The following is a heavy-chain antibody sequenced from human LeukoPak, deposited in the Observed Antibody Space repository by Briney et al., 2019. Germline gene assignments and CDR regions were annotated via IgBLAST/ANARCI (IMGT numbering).Heavy chain of an antibody. V-gene: IGHV3-7*03. Sequence: GGSLRLSCVGSGLTFSNYWMNWVRQAPGKGLEWVANIKEDGSEKYYVDSVEGRFTISRDNTKNSLFLQMNSLRAEDTALYYCAKGLERESRLDSWGQGTLVTVSS. CDR2: IKEDGSEK. CDR3: AKGLERESRLDS. D-gene: IGHD1-1*01. J-gene: IGHJ4*02. CDR1: GLTFSNYW.